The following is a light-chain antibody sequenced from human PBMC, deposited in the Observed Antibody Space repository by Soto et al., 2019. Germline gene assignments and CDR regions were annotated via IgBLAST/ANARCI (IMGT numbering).Light chain of an antibody. CDR1: SSDVGGYNL. CDR3: CSYAGSSTFKAV. CDR2: EVS. V-gene: IGLV2-23*02. Sequence: QSALTQPASVSGSPGQSITISCTGTSSDVGGYNLVSWYQQHPGKAPKLMIYEVSKRPSGVSNRFSGSKSGNTASLTISGLQAEDEADYYCCSYAGSSTFKAVFGGGTQLTVL. J-gene: IGLJ7*01.